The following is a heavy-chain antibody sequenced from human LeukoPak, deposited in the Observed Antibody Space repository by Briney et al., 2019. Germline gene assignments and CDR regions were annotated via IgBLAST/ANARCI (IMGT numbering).Heavy chain of an antibody. CDR1: GFTFDDYA. CDR3: AKDHRWDYYGSGSYSSADY. J-gene: IGHJ4*02. Sequence: GRSLRLSCAASGFTFDDYAMHWVRQAPGKGLEWVSGISWNSGSIGYADSVKGRFTISRDNAKNTLYLQMNSLRAEDTAVYYCAKDHRWDYYGSGSYSSADYWGQGTLVTVSS. CDR2: ISWNSGSI. D-gene: IGHD3-10*01. V-gene: IGHV3-9*01.